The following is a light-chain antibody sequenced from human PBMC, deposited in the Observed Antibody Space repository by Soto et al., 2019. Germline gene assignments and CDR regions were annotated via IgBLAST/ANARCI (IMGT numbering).Light chain of an antibody. CDR2: EVT. V-gene: IGLV2-8*01. J-gene: IGLJ1*01. CDR3: SSYAGSNIHYV. CDR1: SSDVGGYNY. Sequence: QSALTQPPSASGSPGQSVTISCTGTSSDVGGYNYVSWYQQHPGRAPKLMIYEVTKRPSGVPDRFSGSKSGHTASLTVSGLQAEDEADYYCSSYAGSNIHYVFGTGTQLTVL.